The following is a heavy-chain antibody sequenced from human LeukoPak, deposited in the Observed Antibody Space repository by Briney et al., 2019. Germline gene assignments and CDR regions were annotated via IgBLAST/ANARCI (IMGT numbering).Heavy chain of an antibody. CDR1: GGSISSYY. J-gene: IGHJ5*02. Sequence: PSETLSLTCTVSGGSISSYYWSWIRQPPGKGLEWIGYIYYSGSTNYNPSLKSRVTISVDTSKNQFSLKLSSVTAADMAVYYCARDRITMIVVVHRGFDPWGQGTLVTVSS. V-gene: IGHV4-59*12. D-gene: IGHD3-22*01. CDR2: IYYSGST. CDR3: ARDRITMIVVVHRGFDP.